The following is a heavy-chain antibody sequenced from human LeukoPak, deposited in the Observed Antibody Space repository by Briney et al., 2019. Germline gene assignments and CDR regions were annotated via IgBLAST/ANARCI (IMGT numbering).Heavy chain of an antibody. V-gene: IGHV3-21*01. Sequence: LGGSLRLSCAASGFTFSSYSMNWVRQAPGKGLEWVSSISSSSSYIYYADSVKGRFTISRDNAKNSLYLQMNSLRAEDTAVYYCARDCRFGRSYYFDYWGQGTLVTVSS. CDR3: ARDCRFGRSYYFDY. J-gene: IGHJ4*02. CDR1: GFTFSSYS. CDR2: ISSSSSYI. D-gene: IGHD3-10*01.